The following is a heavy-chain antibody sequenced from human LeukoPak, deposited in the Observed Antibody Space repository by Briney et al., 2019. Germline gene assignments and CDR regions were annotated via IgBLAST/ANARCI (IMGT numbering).Heavy chain of an antibody. J-gene: IGHJ4*02. D-gene: IGHD1-1*01. CDR3: ARVATTGTVDY. V-gene: IGHV3-7*01. Sequence: GGSLRLSCAVSGFTFSNYWMSWVRRAPGKGLEWVANINQTGSQKYYVDSVTGRFTISRDNAKNSLYLEMNSLRAEDTAVYYCARVATTGTVDYWGQGTLVTVSS. CDR2: INQTGSQK. CDR1: GFTFSNYW.